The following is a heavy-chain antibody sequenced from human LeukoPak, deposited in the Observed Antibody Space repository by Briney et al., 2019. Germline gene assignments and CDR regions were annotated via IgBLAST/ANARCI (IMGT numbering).Heavy chain of an antibody. Sequence: ASVTVSCTASGYTFTSYGISWVRQAPGQGLEWMGWISAYNGNTNYAQKLQGRVTMTTDTSTSTAYMELRSLRSDDTAVYYCARVPPPRITMVPRTNWFDPWGQGTLVTVSS. CDR1: GYTFTSYG. V-gene: IGHV1-18*01. D-gene: IGHD3-10*01. CDR3: ARVPPPRITMVPRTNWFDP. CDR2: ISAYNGNT. J-gene: IGHJ5*02.